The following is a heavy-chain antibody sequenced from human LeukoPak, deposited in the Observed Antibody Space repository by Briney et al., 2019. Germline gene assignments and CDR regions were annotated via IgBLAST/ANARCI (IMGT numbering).Heavy chain of an antibody. CDR2: IYYSGST. V-gene: IGHV4-59*01. CDR1: GGSISSYY. J-gene: IGHJ6*03. D-gene: IGHD2-15*01. Sequence: KASETLSLTCTVPGGSISSYYWSWIRQPPGKGLEWIGYIYYSGSTNYNPSLKSRVTISVDTSKNQFSLKLSSVTAADTAVYYCARVHCSGGSCRVNYYMDVWGKGTTVTVSS. CDR3: ARVHCSGGSCRVNYYMDV.